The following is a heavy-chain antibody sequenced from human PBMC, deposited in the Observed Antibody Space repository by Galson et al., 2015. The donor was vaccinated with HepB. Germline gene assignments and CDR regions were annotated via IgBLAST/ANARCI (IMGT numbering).Heavy chain of an antibody. J-gene: IGHJ4*02. CDR1: GLTLHRYT. D-gene: IGHD2-21*01. Sequence: SLRLSCAASGLTLHRYTMNWVRQAPGKGLEWVASISNGGSYIYYADSVKGRFTISRDNTKNSVYLQMNSLRTEDTAIYYCARDAHCGGYLCNFDHWGQGTLVTVSS. CDR3: ARDAHCGGYLCNFDH. V-gene: IGHV3-21*01. CDR2: ISNGGSYI.